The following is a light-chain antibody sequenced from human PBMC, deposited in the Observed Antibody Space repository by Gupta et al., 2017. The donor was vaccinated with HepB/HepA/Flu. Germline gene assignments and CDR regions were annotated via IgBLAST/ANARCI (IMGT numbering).Light chain of an antibody. Sequence: SYELTQPPSVTVSPGQTARSTGAGDAGPKQEGEGYQQKPVRAPLLVIYKDRERPSDIPERFSGSSPGTTVTLTISGVHAEDEADYYCQSSCSSGTYVVFCGGTK. CDR2: KDR. CDR3: QSSCSSGTYVV. J-gene: IGLJ3*02. V-gene: IGLV3-25*03. CDR1: AGPKQE.